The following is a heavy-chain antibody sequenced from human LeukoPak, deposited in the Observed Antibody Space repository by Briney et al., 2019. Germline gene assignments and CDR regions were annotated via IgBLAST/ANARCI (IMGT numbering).Heavy chain of an antibody. Sequence: PSETLSLTCTVSGGSISSYYWSWIRHPPGKGLEWIGYIYYSGSTYYNPSLKSRVTISVDTSKNQFSLKLNSVTAADTAVYYCARHGISGSCYSCWFDPWGRGTLVTVSS. CDR3: ARHGISGSCYSCWFDP. V-gene: IGHV4-59*08. CDR2: IYYSGST. CDR1: GGSISSYY. D-gene: IGHD2-15*01. J-gene: IGHJ5*02.